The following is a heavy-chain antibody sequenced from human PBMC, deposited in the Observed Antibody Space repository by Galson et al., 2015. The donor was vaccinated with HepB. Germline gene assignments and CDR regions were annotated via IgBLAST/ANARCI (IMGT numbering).Heavy chain of an antibody. CDR2: IYPGDSDT. V-gene: IGHV5-51*01. CDR1: GYSFSTYW. D-gene: IGHD5-18*01. J-gene: IGHJ4*02. Sequence: QSGAEVKKPGESLKISCRVSGYSFSTYWIGWVRQMPGKGLEWMGIIYPGDSDTKYSPSFQGQVTISSDKSFNIAYLQWGSLKASDTAIYYCARRGYTFNYAFDYWGQGTLVSVAS. CDR3: ARRGYTFNYAFDY.